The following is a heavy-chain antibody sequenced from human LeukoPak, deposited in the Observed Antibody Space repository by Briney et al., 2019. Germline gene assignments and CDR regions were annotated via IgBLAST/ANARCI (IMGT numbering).Heavy chain of an antibody. D-gene: IGHD5-18*01. CDR2: IGGSGGGT. Sequence: GGSLRLSCAASGFTFSSYAMGWVRQAPGKGLEWVSSIGGSGGGTYYADSVKGRFTISRDNSKNTLYLQMNSLRAEDTAVYYCARTQTEYSYGHPYCFDYWGQGTLVTVSS. V-gene: IGHV3-23*01. CDR1: GFTFSSYA. CDR3: ARTQTEYSYGHPYCFDY. J-gene: IGHJ4*02.